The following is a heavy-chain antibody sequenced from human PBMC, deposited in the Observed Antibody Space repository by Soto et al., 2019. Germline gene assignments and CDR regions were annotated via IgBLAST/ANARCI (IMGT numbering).Heavy chain of an antibody. CDR2: ISYDGSNK. CDR1: GFTFSSYA. J-gene: IGHJ4*02. V-gene: IGHV3-30-3*01. Sequence: QVQLVESGGGVVQPGRSLRLSCAASGFTFSSYAMHWVRQAPGKGLERVAVISYDGSNKYYADSVKGRFTISRDNSKNTLYLQMTSLRAEDTAVYYCARGCGNSDFGYWGQGTLVTVSS. CDR3: ARGCGNSDFGY. D-gene: IGHD2-21*02.